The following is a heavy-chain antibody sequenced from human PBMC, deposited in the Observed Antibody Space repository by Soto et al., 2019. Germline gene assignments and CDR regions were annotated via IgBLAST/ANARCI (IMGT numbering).Heavy chain of an antibody. CDR3: ARGDRGAFDL. CDR1: GFTFSYYW. D-gene: IGHD1-26*01. Sequence: EVQLVESGGVLVRPGRSLRLSCAASGFTFSYYWMHWVRQAPGKGLVWVSRIHSDGSSTTYADFVKGRFIISRDNARNTVDLQMNSVRVEDTAVYYCARGDRGAFDLWGQGTVVTVSS. V-gene: IGHV3-74*01. J-gene: IGHJ3*01. CDR2: IHSDGSST.